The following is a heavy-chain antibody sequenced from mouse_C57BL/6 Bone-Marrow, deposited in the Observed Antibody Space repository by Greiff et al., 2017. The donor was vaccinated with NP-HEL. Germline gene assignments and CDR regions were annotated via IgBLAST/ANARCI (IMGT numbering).Heavy chain of an antibody. J-gene: IGHJ2*01. D-gene: IGHD1-1*01. CDR1: GYTFTSYG. V-gene: IGHV1-81*01. Sequence: VQLQESGAELARPGASVKLSCKASGYTFTSYGISWVKQRTGQGLEWIGEIYPRSGTTYYNEKFKGKATLTADKSSSTAYMELRSLTSEDSAVYFCAREGTTVIAGDYWGQGTTLTVSS. CDR3: AREGTTVIAGDY. CDR2: IYPRSGTT.